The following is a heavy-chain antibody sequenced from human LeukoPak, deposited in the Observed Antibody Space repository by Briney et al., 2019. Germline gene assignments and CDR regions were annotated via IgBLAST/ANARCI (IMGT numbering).Heavy chain of an antibody. Sequence: ASVKVSCKASGYTFTGYYMHRVRQAPGQGLERMGWINPNSGGTNYAQKFQGRVTMTRDTSISTAYMELSRLRSDDTAVYYCARAPNYYDSSEEAFDIWGQGTMVTVSS. D-gene: IGHD3-22*01. CDR2: INPNSGGT. J-gene: IGHJ3*02. CDR1: GYTFTGYY. V-gene: IGHV1-2*02. CDR3: ARAPNYYDSSEEAFDI.